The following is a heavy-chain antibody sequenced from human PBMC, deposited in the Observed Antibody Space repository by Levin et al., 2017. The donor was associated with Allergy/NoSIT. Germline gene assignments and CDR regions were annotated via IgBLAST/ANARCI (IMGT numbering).Heavy chain of an antibody. D-gene: IGHD2-21*02. CDR2: ISSSSSSI. V-gene: IGHV3-48*01. J-gene: IGHJ5*02. Sequence: GGSLRLSCAASGFSLSTYSMNWVRQAPGKGLEWVSYISSSSSSIFYADSVKGRFTISRDNAKNSRYLQMNTLRAEDSAGYYCARGDAYCGGDCYSRGWFDPWGQGTLVIVSS. CDR1: GFSLSTYS. CDR3: ARGDAYCGGDCYSRGWFDP.